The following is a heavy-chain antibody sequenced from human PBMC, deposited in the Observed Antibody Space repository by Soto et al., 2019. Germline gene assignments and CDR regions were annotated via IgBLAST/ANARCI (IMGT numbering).Heavy chain of an antibody. J-gene: IGHJ3*02. CDR2: IIPIFGTA. CDR1: GGTFSSYA. CDR3: ARDGRTYYYDSSGYQNDAFDI. V-gene: IGHV1-69*13. Sequence: SVKVSCKASGGTFSSYAFSWVRQAPGQGLEWMGGIIPIFGTANYAQKFQGRVTITADESTSTAYMELSGLRSEDTAVYYCARDGRTYYYDSSGYQNDAFDIWGQGTMVTVSS. D-gene: IGHD3-22*01.